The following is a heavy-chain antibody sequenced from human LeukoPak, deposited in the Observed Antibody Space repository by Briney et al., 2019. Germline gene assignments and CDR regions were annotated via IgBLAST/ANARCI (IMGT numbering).Heavy chain of an antibody. CDR2: ISPYNGNT. V-gene: IGHV1-18*01. CDR1: GYSFTNYG. D-gene: IGHD1-1*01. J-gene: IGHJ4*02. Sequence: ASVKVSCKASGYSFTNYGISWVRQAPGQGLEWMGWISPYNGNTKYAQKVQGRVTMTTDTSTNTAYMELRSLRSDDTAVYYCARDVAGTTFPYFDYWGQGTLVTVSS. CDR3: ARDVAGTTFPYFDY.